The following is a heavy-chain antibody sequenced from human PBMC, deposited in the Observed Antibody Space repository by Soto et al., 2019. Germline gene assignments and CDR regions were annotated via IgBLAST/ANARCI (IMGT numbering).Heavy chain of an antibody. V-gene: IGHV3-23*01. CDR1: GVTINNYA. D-gene: IGHD3-16*01. Sequence: GGSLRLSCVASGVTINNYAMSWVRQAPGKGLEWISAFSGSGGHTYYADSVKGRFTISRDTSKNTLYLQMNSLRGEVTAVYYCANDRHLCRWLPDYFTPWGQGPLATAS. CDR3: ANDRHLCRWLPDYFTP. CDR2: FSGSGGHT. J-gene: IGHJ5*02.